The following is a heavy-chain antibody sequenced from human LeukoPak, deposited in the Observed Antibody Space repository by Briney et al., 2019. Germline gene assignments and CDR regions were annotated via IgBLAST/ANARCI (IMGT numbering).Heavy chain of an antibody. Sequence: SETLSLTCTVSGGSIRSSYYYWSWIRQPPGKGLEWIGEINHSGSTNYNPSLKSRVTISVDTSKNQFSLKLSSVTAADTAVYYCARVRGWYRAMEYWGQGTLVTVSS. CDR1: GGSIRSSYYY. CDR3: ARVRGWYRAMEY. CDR2: INHSGST. V-gene: IGHV4-39*07. D-gene: IGHD6-19*01. J-gene: IGHJ4*02.